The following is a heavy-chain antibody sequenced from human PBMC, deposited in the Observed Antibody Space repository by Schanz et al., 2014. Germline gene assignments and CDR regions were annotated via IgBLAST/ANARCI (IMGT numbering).Heavy chain of an antibody. CDR3: AKLSSSGRLAGYFDY. D-gene: IGHD6-19*01. Sequence: VQLVESGGGLVKPGGSLKLSCEASGFTFSSYAMPWARQPPGKGLEWVSGFIVDSGNTYYAGSVKGRFSISRDYSKNTLYLQMSSLRAEDTAIYYCAKLSSSGRLAGYFDYWGQGALVTVSS. CDR2: FIVDSGNT. V-gene: IGHV3-23*04. J-gene: IGHJ4*02. CDR1: GFTFSSYA.